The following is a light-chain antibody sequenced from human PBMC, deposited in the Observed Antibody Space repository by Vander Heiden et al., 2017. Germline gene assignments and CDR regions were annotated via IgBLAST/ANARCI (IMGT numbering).Light chain of an antibody. CDR1: QSISGW. J-gene: IGKJ1*01. Sequence: DIQMTQSPSTLSASVGDRVTITCRASQSISGWLAWYQQKPGKAPKLLIYKASTLEIGVPSRFSGSGSGTEFTLTISSLQPDDFAAYYCQHDNTYLGTFGQWTKVEIK. CDR2: KAS. V-gene: IGKV1-5*03. CDR3: QHDNTYLGT.